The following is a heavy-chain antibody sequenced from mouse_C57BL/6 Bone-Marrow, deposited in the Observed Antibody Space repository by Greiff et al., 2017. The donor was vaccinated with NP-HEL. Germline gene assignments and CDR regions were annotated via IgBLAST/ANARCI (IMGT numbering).Heavy chain of an antibody. V-gene: IGHV1-55*01. J-gene: IGHJ1*03. CDR1: GYTFTSYW. CDR3: ATYYYGSSYYWYFDV. Sequence: VQLQQPGAELVKPGASVKMSCKASGYTFTSYWITWVKQRPGQGLEWIGDIYPGSGSTNYNEKFKSKATLTVDTSSSTAYMQLSSLTSEDSAVYYCATYYYGSSYYWYFDVGGTGTTVTVSS. CDR2: IYPGSGST. D-gene: IGHD1-1*01.